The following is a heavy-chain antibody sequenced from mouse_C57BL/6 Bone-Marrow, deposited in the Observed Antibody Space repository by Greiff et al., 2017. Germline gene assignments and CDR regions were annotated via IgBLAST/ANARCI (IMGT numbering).Heavy chain of an antibody. CDR3: ARLDCNYVLYFYV. Sequence: EVMLVESGGGLVQPGGSLSLSCAASGFTFTDYYMSWVRQPPGKALEWLGFIRNKANGYTTEYSACVKGRFTISRDNSQSILYLQMNALSAEDSSTYYCARLDCNYVLYFYVWGTGTTVTVS. D-gene: IGHD1-1*01. CDR2: IRNKANGYTT. J-gene: IGHJ1*03. V-gene: IGHV7-3*01. CDR1: GFTFTDYY.